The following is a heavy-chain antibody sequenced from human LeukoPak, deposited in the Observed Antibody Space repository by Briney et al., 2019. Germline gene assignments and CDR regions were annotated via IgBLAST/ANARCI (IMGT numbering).Heavy chain of an antibody. V-gene: IGHV4-59*08. J-gene: IGHJ2*01. CDR1: GDFIGSVS. CDR3: ARLAFYYDRSGPADWYFDL. D-gene: IGHD3-22*01. Sequence: PSETLSLTCTVSGDFIGSVSWSWIRQPPGKGLECIGSLFHSGDTNYSPSLKSRLTISADTSKKQLSLKLKSVTAADTAVYYCARLAFYYDRSGPADWYFDLWGRGTLVTVSS. CDR2: LFHSGDT.